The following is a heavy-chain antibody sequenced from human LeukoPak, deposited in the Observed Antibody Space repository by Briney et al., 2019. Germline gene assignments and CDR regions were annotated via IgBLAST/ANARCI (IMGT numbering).Heavy chain of an antibody. D-gene: IGHD3-10*01. Sequence: PSETLSLTCTVSGGSISSSSYYWGWIRQPPGKGLEWIGSIYYSGSTYYNPSLKSRVTISVDTSKNQFSLKLSSVTAADTAVYYCARLWFGAFSRYYYDMDVWGQGTTVTVSS. CDR1: GGSISSSSYY. J-gene: IGHJ6*02. CDR3: ARLWFGAFSRYYYDMDV. CDR2: IYYSGST. V-gene: IGHV4-39*01.